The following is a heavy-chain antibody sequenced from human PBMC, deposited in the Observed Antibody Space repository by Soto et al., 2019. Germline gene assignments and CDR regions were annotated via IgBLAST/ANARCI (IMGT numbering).Heavy chain of an antibody. CDR1: GYTFTSYG. D-gene: IGHD3-3*01. CDR2: ISAYNGNT. Sequence: QVQLVQSGAEVKKPGASVKVSCKASGYTFTSYGISWVRQAPGQGLEWMGWISAYNGNTNYAQKLQGRVTMTTDTSXXTXYXXLRSLRSDDTAVYYCARGGYDFWSGDYYYYYGMDVWGQGTTVTVSS. V-gene: IGHV1-18*01. CDR3: ARGGYDFWSGDYYYYYGMDV. J-gene: IGHJ6*02.